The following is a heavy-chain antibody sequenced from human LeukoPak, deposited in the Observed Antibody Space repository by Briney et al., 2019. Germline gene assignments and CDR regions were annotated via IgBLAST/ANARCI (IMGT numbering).Heavy chain of an antibody. CDR3: ASSYTTLGYCSGGSCYGN. D-gene: IGHD2-15*01. J-gene: IGHJ4*02. Sequence: SVKVSCKASGGTFSSYAISRVRQAPGQGLEWMGRIIPIFGIANYAQKFQGRVTITADKSTSTAYMELSSLRSEDTAVYYCASSYTTLGYCSGGSCYGNWGQGTLVTVSS. CDR2: IIPIFGIA. CDR1: GGTFSSYA. V-gene: IGHV1-69*04.